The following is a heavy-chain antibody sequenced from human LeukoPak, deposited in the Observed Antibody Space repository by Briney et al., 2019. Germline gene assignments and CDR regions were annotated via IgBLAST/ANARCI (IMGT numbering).Heavy chain of an antibody. Sequence: GGSLRLSCAASGFTFSNYAMGWARQAPGKGLEWVSVISGSGGSTYYADSVRGRFTISRDSSKNTLHLQMYNLRAEDTAIYYCAKAGGGSYYVFDSWGQGTLVTVSS. V-gene: IGHV3-23*01. CDR1: GFTFSNYA. J-gene: IGHJ4*02. CDR2: ISGSGGST. D-gene: IGHD1-26*01. CDR3: AKAGGGSYYVFDS.